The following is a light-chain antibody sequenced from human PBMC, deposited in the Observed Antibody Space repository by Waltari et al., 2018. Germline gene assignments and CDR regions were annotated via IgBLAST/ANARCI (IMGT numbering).Light chain of an antibody. V-gene: IGLV3-21*01. Sequence: SYVLIQQPSVSVAPGKTARITCGGNNIGRKTVHWYQQKPGQAPVLVISYGTDRPSGIPERFSGSNSGNTATLTISRVEAGDEADYYCQVWDSSSDHPWVFGGGTKLTVV. CDR3: QVWDSSSDHPWV. CDR1: NIGRKT. CDR2: YGT. J-gene: IGLJ3*02.